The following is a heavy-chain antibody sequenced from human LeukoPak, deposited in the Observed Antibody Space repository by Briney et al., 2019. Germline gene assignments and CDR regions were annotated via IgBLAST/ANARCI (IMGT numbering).Heavy chain of an antibody. V-gene: IGHV4-59*01. J-gene: IGHJ4*02. Sequence: PSETLSLTCTVSGGSISSYYWSWLRQPPGKGLEWIGYIYYSGSTNYNPSLKSRVTISVDTSKNQFSLKLSSVTAADTAVYYCARSYYGSGSYSVPLDYWGQGTLVTVSS. CDR2: IYYSGST. D-gene: IGHD3-10*01. CDR1: GGSISSYY. CDR3: ARSYYGSGSYSVPLDY.